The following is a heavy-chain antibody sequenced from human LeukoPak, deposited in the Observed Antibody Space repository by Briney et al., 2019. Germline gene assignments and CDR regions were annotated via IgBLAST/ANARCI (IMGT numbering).Heavy chain of an antibody. V-gene: IGHV3-11*04. CDR3: ATGPSGYFFSY. D-gene: IGHD2-8*02. CDR1: GFTFSDYY. Sequence: GGSLRLSCAASGFTFSDYYMTWIRQAPGQGPEWISYISSSGGTIFYADSVKGRFTISRDNGKNSLYLQMNSLRAEDTAVYYCATGPSGYFFSYWGQGTLATVSS. J-gene: IGHJ4*02. CDR2: ISSSGGTI.